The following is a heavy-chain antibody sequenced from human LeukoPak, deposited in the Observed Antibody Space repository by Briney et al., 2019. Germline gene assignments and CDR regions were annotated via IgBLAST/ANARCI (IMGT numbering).Heavy chain of an antibody. CDR3: ARIPYYGSGSYRWFDP. CDR1: GGSISGGAYS. D-gene: IGHD3-10*01. V-gene: IGHV4-30-2*01. CDR2: IFHTGST. J-gene: IGHJ5*02. Sequence: PSETLSLTCAVSGGSISGGAYSWSWIRQPPGKGLEWIGYIFHTGSTFYNPSLRGRVSISVDRSENQFSLELTSVTAADTAVYYCARIPYYGSGSYRWFDPWGQGILVTVSS.